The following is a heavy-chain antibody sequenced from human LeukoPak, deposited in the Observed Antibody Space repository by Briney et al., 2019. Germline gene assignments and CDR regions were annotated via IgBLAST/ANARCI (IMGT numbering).Heavy chain of an antibody. CDR2: MNPNSGNT. J-gene: IGHJ5*02. D-gene: IGHD4-17*01. V-gene: IGHV1-8*01. Sequence: APVKVSCKASGYTFTSYDINWVRQATGQGLEWMGWMNPNSGNTGYAQKFQGRGTMTRNTSISTAYMELSGLRSEDPAVYYMSKGPLRRRGFDPWGQGTLVTVSS. CDR3: SKGPLRRRGFDP. CDR1: GYTFTSYD.